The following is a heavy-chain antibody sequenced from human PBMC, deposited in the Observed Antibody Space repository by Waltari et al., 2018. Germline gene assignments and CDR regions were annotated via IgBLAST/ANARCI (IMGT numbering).Heavy chain of an antibody. CDR1: GLPFSTVW. CDR3: VKMNQMGAFDY. V-gene: IGHV3-15*01. D-gene: IGHD2-8*01. CDR2: IKSHRGGGKK. Sequence: EVRLVESGGGLVKPGESLRISCAASGLPFSTVWMTWVSQAPGKGLEWVGRIKSHRGGGKKDYAAPVKGRFTILRDDSKNTLYLQMDSLKTEDTAVYYCVKMNQMGAFDYWGQGTLVTVSS. J-gene: IGHJ4*02.